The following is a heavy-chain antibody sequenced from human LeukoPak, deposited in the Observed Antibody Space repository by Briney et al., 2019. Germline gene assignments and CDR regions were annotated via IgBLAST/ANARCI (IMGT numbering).Heavy chain of an antibody. CDR2: IGTAGDT. Sequence: PGGSLRLSCAASGFTFSSYDMHWVRQATGKGLEWVSAIGTAGDTYYPGSVKGRFTISRENAKNSLYLQMNSLRAGDTAVYYCARGSYDFWSGANWFDPWGQGTLVTVSS. V-gene: IGHV3-13*01. D-gene: IGHD3-3*01. J-gene: IGHJ5*02. CDR1: GFTFSSYD. CDR3: ARGSYDFWSGANWFDP.